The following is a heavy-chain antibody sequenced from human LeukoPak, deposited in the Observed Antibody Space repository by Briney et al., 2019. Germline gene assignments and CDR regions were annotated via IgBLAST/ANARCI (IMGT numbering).Heavy chain of an antibody. D-gene: IGHD3-16*01. CDR2: IRYDGSNK. V-gene: IGHV3-30*02. CDR3: AKDAGNDYATYYFDY. CDR1: GFTFSSYG. J-gene: IGHJ4*02. Sequence: PGGSLRLSCAASGFTFSSYGMHWVRQAPGKGLEWVAFIRYDGSNKYYADSVKGRFTISRDNSKNTLYLQMNSLRAEDTAVYYCAKDAGNDYATYYFDYWGQGTLVTVSS.